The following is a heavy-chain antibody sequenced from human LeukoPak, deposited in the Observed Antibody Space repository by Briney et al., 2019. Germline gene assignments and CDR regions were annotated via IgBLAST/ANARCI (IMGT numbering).Heavy chain of an antibody. CDR1: GGTFSSYA. J-gene: IGHJ4*02. CDR2: IIPIFGTA. CDR3: ARDRGAITMVRGVNDY. D-gene: IGHD3-10*01. V-gene: IGHV1-69*13. Sequence: ASVKVSCKASGGTFSSYAISWVRQAPGQGLEWMGGIIPIFGTANYAQKFQGRVTITADESTSTAYMELSSLRSEDTAVYYCARDRGAITMVRGVNDYWGQGTLVTVSS.